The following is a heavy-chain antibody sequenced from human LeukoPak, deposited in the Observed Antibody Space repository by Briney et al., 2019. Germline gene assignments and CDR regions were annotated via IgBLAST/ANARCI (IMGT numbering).Heavy chain of an antibody. CDR2: IYTSGST. Sequence: PSETLSLTCTVSGGSISSGSYYWSWIRQPAGKGLEWIGRIYTSGSTNYNPSLKSRVTISVDTSKNQFSLKLSPVTAADTAVYYCAREGDRGSYGLYGLDYWGQGTLVTVSS. V-gene: IGHV4-61*02. D-gene: IGHD1-26*01. CDR1: GGSISSGSYY. J-gene: IGHJ4*02. CDR3: AREGDRGSYGLYGLDY.